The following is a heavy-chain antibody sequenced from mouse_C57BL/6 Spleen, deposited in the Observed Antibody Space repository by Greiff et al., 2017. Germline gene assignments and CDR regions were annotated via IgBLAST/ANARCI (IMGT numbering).Heavy chain of an antibody. J-gene: IGHJ3*01. Sequence: EVQLQQSGGGLVKPGGSLKLSCAASGFTFSDYGMHWVRQAPEKGLEWVAYISSGSSTIYYADTVKGRFTISRDNAKNTLFLQMTSLRSEDTAMYYCARDYYGSSYGWFAYWGQGTLVTVSA. V-gene: IGHV5-17*01. D-gene: IGHD1-1*01. CDR1: GFTFSDYG. CDR2: ISSGSSTI. CDR3: ARDYYGSSYGWFAY.